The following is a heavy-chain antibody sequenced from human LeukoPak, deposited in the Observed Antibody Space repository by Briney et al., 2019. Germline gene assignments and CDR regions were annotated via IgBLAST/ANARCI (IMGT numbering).Heavy chain of an antibody. CDR1: GGSISSGGYY. J-gene: IGHJ3*02. CDR2: IYYSGST. Sequence: SETLSLTCTVSGGSISSGGYYWSWIRQHPGKGLEWIWYIYYSGSTYYNPSLKSRVTISVDTSKNQFSLKLSSVTAADTAVYYCARDDLSYGSGAGGYAFDIWGQGTMVTVSS. D-gene: IGHD3-10*01. V-gene: IGHV4-31*03. CDR3: ARDDLSYGSGAGGYAFDI.